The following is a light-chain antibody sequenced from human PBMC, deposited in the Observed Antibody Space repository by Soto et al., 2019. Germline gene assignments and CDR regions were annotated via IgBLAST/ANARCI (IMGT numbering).Light chain of an antibody. CDR2: EVS. CDR1: SSDVGAHNF. V-gene: IGLV2-14*01. Sequence: QSALTQPASVSGSPAQSINISCTGTSSDVGAHNFVSWYQQHPGKAPKLMIYEVSNRPSGVSDRFSGSKSGNTASLTISGLQAEDEADYYCNSYTNTAARVFGTGTKVTVL. CDR3: NSYTNTAARV. J-gene: IGLJ1*01.